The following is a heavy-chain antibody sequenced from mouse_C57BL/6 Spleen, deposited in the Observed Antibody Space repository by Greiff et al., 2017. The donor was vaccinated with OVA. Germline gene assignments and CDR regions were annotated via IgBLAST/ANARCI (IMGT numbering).Heavy chain of an antibody. Sequence: QVQLQQSGPELVKPGASVKISCKASGYAFSSSWMNWVKQRPGKGLEWIGRIYPGDGDTNYNGKFKGKATLTADKSSSTAYMQLSSLTSEDSAVYFCAKTAQATSYYFDYWGQGTTLTVSS. CDR2: IYPGDGDT. J-gene: IGHJ2*01. V-gene: IGHV1-82*01. D-gene: IGHD3-2*02. CDR3: AKTAQATSYYFDY. CDR1: GYAFSSSW.